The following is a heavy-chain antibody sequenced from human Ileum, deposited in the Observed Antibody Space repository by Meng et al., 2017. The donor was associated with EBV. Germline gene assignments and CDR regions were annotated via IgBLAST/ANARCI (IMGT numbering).Heavy chain of an antibody. Sequence: VRLQAAGLGRVRPPDTLFPTSTFSRASISSDYWSWIRQPPGKPLEWIGYIYYSGSSNYTPLLKSRVTISVDTSKHQFSPILSFVPAAATAVYYCARGRWSLAYWGQGTLVTVSS. CDR2: IYYSGSS. D-gene: IGHD4-23*01. J-gene: IGHJ4*02. V-gene: IGHV4-59*08. CDR1: RASISSDY. CDR3: ARGRWSLAY.